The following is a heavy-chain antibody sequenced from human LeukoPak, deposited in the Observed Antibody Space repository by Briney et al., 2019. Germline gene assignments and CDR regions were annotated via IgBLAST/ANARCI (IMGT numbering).Heavy chain of an antibody. D-gene: IGHD3-3*01. CDR2: IKQDGSEK. Sequence: GGSLRLSCAASGFTFSSYWMSWVRQAPGKGLEWVANIKQDGSEKYYVDSVKGRFTISRDNAKKSLYLQMNSLRAEDTAVYYCARDRRGPWSGYLVYWGRGTLVTVSS. CDR3: ARDRRGPWSGYLVY. V-gene: IGHV3-7*01. CDR1: GFTFSSYW. J-gene: IGHJ4*02.